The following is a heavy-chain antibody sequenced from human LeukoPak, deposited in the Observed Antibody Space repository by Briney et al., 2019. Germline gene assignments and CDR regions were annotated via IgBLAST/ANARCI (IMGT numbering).Heavy chain of an antibody. CDR1: GFTFSRNA. CDR3: AKDAVAPGSSGDYFDY. V-gene: IGHV3-23*01. D-gene: IGHD3-10*01. CDR2: ITGSGSGGST. Sequence: GGSLRPSCAASGFTFSRNAMGWVRQAPGKGLEWVSVITGSGSGGSTYYADSVKGRFTISRDNSKNTLYLQMNSLRAEDTAVYYCAKDAVAPGSSGDYFDYWGQGALVTVSS. J-gene: IGHJ4*02.